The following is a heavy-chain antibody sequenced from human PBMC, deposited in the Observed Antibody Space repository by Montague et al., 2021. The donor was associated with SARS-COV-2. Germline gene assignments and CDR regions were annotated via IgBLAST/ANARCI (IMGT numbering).Heavy chain of an antibody. Sequence: SLRLSCAASGFRFGNYSMSWVRQAPGKGLEWVADINRDGSKTYYVDSVKGRFTISRDNARNSLFLQMDGLRADDTAVYYCAKGGSLIWHKPDHWGQGTLVAVSP. J-gene: IGHJ5*02. D-gene: IGHD2-21*01. CDR3: AKGGSLIWHKPDH. CDR2: INRDGSKT. CDR1: GFRFGNYS. V-gene: IGHV3-7*01.